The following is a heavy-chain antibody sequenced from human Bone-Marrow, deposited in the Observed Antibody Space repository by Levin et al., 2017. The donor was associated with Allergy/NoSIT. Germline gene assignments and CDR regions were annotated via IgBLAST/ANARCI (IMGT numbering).Heavy chain of an antibody. Sequence: RASVKVSCKASGYTFTSYGISWVRQAPGQGLEWMGWISAYNGNTNYAQKLQGRVTMTTDTSTSTAYMELRSLRSDDTAVYYCARDGQLELHLGPTHSETIDYWGQGTLVTVSS. V-gene: IGHV1-18*01. CDR3: ARDGQLELHLGPTHSETIDY. CDR1: GYTFTSYG. J-gene: IGHJ4*02. D-gene: IGHD1-7*01. CDR2: ISAYNGNT.